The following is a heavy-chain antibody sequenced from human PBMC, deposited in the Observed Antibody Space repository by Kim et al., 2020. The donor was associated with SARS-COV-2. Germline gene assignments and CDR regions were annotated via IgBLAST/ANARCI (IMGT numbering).Heavy chain of an antibody. J-gene: IGHJ5*02. V-gene: IGHV4-31*03. CDR3: ARASTPEFTIFGPSPTGWFDH. Sequence: SETLSLTCTVSGGSISSGGYYWSWIRQHPGKGLEWIGYIYYSGSTYYNPSLKSRVTISVDTSKNQFSLKLSSVTAADTAVYYCARASTPEFTIFGPSPTGWFDHWGQETLVTVSS. CDR2: IYYSGST. D-gene: IGHD3-3*01. CDR1: GGSISSGGYY.